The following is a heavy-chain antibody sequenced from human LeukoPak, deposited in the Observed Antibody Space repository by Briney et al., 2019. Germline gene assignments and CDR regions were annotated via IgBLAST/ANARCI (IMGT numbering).Heavy chain of an antibody. CDR3: ATGVRYYYGSGSYVGVRAFDI. CDR2: ICSGGSA. D-gene: IGHD3-10*01. Sequence: GGSLRLSCAASGFTVSSNYMSWVRQAPGKGLEWVSVICSGGSAYYADSVKGRFTISRDNSRNTLYLQMNSLRAEDTAVYYCATGVRYYYGSGSYVGVRAFDIWGQGTMVTVSS. CDR1: GFTVSSNY. V-gene: IGHV3-53*01. J-gene: IGHJ3*02.